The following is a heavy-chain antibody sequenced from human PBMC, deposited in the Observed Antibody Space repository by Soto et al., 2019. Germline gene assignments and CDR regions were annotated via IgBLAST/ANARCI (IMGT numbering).Heavy chain of an antibody. CDR2: IKSKTDGGTT. CDR1: GFTFSNAW. V-gene: IGHV3-15*01. J-gene: IGHJ6*02. CDR3: TTRGLHRYYYYYGMDV. Sequence: GGSLRLSCAASGFTFSNAWMSWVRQAPGKGLEWVGRIKSKTDGGTTDYAAPVKGRFTISRDDSKNTLYLQMNSLKTEDTAVYYCTTRGLHRYYYYYGMDVWGQGTTVTVSS.